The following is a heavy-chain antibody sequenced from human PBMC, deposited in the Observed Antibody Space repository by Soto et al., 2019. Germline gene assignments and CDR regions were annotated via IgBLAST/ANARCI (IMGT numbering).Heavy chain of an antibody. CDR1: GFTSSSYG. CDR3: AISYYDSTYSLDY. CDR2: ISYDGSNK. D-gene: IGHD3-22*01. V-gene: IGHV3-30*03. J-gene: IGHJ4*02. Sequence: PGGSLRLSCAASGFTSSSYGMHWVRQAPGKGLEWVAVISYDGSNKYYADSVKGRFTISRDNSKNTLYLQMNSLRAEDTAVYYCAISYYDSTYSLDYWCLGTLLTISS.